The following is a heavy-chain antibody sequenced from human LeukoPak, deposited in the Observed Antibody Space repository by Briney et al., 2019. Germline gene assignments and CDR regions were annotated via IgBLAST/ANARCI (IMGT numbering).Heavy chain of an antibody. J-gene: IGHJ4*02. D-gene: IGHD3-22*01. CDR2: ISADNGNT. V-gene: IGHV1-18*01. CDR3: AIVANKVIVVSNFDY. Sequence: ASVKVSLEASVYTFTSYFISGVRQPPGQGLEWMGWISADNGNTNSAKKLQGRVTMTTDTSMCTAYMELRSLRSDVTAVYYCAIVANKVIVVSNFDYWGQGTLVTVSS. CDR1: VYTFTSYF.